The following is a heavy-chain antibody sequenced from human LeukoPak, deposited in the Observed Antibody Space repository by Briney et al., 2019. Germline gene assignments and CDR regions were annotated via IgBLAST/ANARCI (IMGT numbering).Heavy chain of an antibody. J-gene: IGHJ4*02. CDR3: AKDIDGFGYSSSSDY. CDR2: ISGSGGST. Sequence: GGSLRLSCAASGFTFSSYAMSWVRQAPGKGLEWVSAISGSGGSTYYADSVKGRFTISRDNSKNTLYLLMNSLRAEDTAVYYCAKDIDGFGYSSSSDYWGQGTLVTVSS. CDR1: GFTFSSYA. V-gene: IGHV3-23*01. D-gene: IGHD6-13*01.